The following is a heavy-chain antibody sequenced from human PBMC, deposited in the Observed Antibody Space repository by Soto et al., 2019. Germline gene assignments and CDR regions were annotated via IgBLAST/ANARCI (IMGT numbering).Heavy chain of an antibody. V-gene: IGHV3-23*01. CDR1: GFGFNSFS. CDR3: AKALLGGMAPYDY. J-gene: IGHJ4*02. D-gene: IGHD3-16*01. Sequence: GGSLRLSCAASGFGFNSFSMSLVRQSPGKGLQWVACISVSGGATYYADFVKGRFTISRDNSKKTLFLQMNSLRADDTDLYYCAKALLGGMAPYDYWGPGILVTVSS. CDR2: ISVSGGAT.